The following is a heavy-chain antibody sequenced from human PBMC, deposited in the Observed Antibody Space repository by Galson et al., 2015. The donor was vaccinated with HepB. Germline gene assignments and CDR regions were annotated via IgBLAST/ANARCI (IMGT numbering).Heavy chain of an antibody. V-gene: IGHV3-30*04. CDR3: ATPLGSSGYYDGNDDY. J-gene: IGHJ4*02. D-gene: IGHD3-22*01. Sequence: SLRLSCAASGFTFSSYAMHWVRQAPGKGLEWVAVISYDGSNKYYADSVKGRFTISRDNSKNTLYLQMNSLRAEDTAVYYCATPLGSSGYYDGNDDYWGQGTLVTVSS. CDR1: GFTFSSYA. CDR2: ISYDGSNK.